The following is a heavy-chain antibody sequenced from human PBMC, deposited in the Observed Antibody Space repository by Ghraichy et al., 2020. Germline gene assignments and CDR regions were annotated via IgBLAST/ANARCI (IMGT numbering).Heavy chain of an antibody. CDR3: ARGHRELRFLEWLLKGWFDP. D-gene: IGHD3-3*01. J-gene: IGHJ5*02. Sequence: SETLSLTCGVYGGSFSGYYWSWIRQPPGKGLEWIGEINHSGSTNYNPSLKSRVTISIDTSKNQFSLKLSSVTAADTAVYYCARGHRELRFLEWLLKGWFDPWGQGTLVTV. V-gene: IGHV4-34*01. CDR1: GGSFSGYY. CDR2: INHSGST.